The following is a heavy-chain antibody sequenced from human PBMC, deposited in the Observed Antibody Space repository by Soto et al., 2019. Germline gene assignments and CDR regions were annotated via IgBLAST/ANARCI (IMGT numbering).Heavy chain of an antibody. CDR3: ARYYSSSSRFDY. J-gene: IGHJ4*02. Sequence: PGGSLRLSCAASGXTFSSYAMSWVRQAPGKGLEWVSAISGSGGSTYYADSVKGRFTISRDNSKNTLYLQMNSLRAEDTAVYYCARYYSSSSRFDYWGQGTLVTVSS. CDR2: ISGSGGST. D-gene: IGHD6-6*01. CDR1: GXTFSSYA. V-gene: IGHV3-23*01.